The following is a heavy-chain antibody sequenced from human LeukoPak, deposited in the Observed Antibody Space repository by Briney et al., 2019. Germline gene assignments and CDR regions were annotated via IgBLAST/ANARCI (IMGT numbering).Heavy chain of an antibody. CDR1: DFTFSSYW. V-gene: IGHV3-7*01. CDR3: ARGGGYYIY. CDR2: IKQDGSET. J-gene: IGHJ4*02. Sequence: PGGSLRLSCAASDFTFSSYWMTWVRQAPGKGLEWVANIKQDGSETYYVDSVKGRFTIFRDNAKNSLYLQMNGLRAEDTAVYYCARGGGYYIYWGQGTLVTVSS. D-gene: IGHD3-22*01.